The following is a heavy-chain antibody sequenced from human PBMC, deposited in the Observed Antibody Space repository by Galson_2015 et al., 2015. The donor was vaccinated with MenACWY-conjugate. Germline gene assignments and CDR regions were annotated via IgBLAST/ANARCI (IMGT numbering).Heavy chain of an antibody. Sequence: SLRLSCAASGFTFSSYWVHWVRQAPGKGLVWVSQINSDGSSTSYADSVKGRFTISRGNAKNTLYLQMNSLRAEDTAVYYCARVRDGHNWGAFGYWGQGTLVTVSS. D-gene: IGHD5-24*01. J-gene: IGHJ4*02. CDR3: ARVRDGHNWGAFGY. CDR2: INSDGSST. CDR1: GFTFSSYW. V-gene: IGHV3-74*01.